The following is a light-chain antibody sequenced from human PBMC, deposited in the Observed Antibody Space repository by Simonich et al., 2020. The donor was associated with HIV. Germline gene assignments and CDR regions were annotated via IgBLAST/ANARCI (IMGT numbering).Light chain of an antibody. V-gene: IGKV3D-20*02. J-gene: IGKJ4*01. CDR2: GTS. Sequence: EIVLTQSPGTLSLSPGERATLSCRASQSISSSYLGWYQQKPGQAPRFLIYGTSNRVTGIPDRFSGRGSGTDFTLTISSLEPEDFAVYYCQQRSNRPLTFGGGTKVEIK. CDR3: QQRSNRPLT. CDR1: QSISSSY.